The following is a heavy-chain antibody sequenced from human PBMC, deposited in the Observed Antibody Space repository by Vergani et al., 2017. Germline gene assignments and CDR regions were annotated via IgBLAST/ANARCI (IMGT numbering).Heavy chain of an antibody. Sequence: QVQLQESGPGLVKPSETLSLTCTVSGGSISSYYWSWIRQPPGKGLEWIGYIYYSGSTNYNPSLKSRVTISVDTSTNQFSLKLSSVTAADTAVYYCARDLYSYDSSGYRAYWGQGTLVTVSS. D-gene: IGHD3-22*01. CDR3: ARDLYSYDSSGYRAY. CDR2: IYYSGST. J-gene: IGHJ4*02. V-gene: IGHV4-59*12. CDR1: GGSISSYY.